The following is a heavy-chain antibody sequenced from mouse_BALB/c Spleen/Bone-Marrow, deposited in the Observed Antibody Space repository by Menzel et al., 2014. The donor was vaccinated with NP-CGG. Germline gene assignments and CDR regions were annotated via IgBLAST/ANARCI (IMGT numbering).Heavy chain of an antibody. V-gene: IGHV14-4*02. J-gene: IGHJ2*01. D-gene: IGHD1-1*01. Sequence: VQLQQSGAELVRSGASVKLSCTASGFNIKDYYMHWVKQRPEQGLEWIGWIDPENGDTEYVPKFQGKATMTADTSSNTAYLQLSSLTSEDTAVHYCNAHITTVSYWGQGTTLTVSS. CDR1: GFNIKDYY. CDR3: NAHITTVSY. CDR2: IDPENGDT.